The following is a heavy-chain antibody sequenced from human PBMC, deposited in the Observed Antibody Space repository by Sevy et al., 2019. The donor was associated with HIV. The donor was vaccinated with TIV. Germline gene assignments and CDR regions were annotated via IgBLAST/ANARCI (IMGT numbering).Heavy chain of an antibody. Sequence: GGSLRLSCAASGFTFSSYGMHWVRQAPGKGLEWVAVISYDGSNKYYADSVKGRFTISRGNSKNTLYLQMNSLRAEDTAVYYCAKVRSSSTPTDRKYYYYGMDVWGQGTTVTVSS. CDR3: AKVRSSSTPTDRKYYYYGMDV. CDR2: ISYDGSNK. J-gene: IGHJ6*02. D-gene: IGHD6-6*01. V-gene: IGHV3-30*18. CDR1: GFTFSSYG.